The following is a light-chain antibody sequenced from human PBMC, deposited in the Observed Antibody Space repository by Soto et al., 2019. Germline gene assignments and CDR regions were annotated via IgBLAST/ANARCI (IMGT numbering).Light chain of an antibody. J-gene: IGLJ1*01. CDR1: ASNIGNNS. V-gene: IGLV1-51*01. CDR3: GTWDTSLPACV. CDR2: DDN. Sequence: QSVLTQPPSVSAAPGQRVTISCSGSASNIGNNSVSWYQQLPGAAPKLLIYDDNNRPSGIPDRFSGSKSGTSATLGITGLLTGDEADYYCGTWDTSLPACVFGPGTKVTVL.